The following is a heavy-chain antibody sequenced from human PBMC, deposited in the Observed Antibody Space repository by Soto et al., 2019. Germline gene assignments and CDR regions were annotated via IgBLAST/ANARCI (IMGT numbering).Heavy chain of an antibody. V-gene: IGHV2-5*01. CDR2: IYWNDDK. Sequence: SGPTLVNPTQTLTLTCTFSGFSLSTSGVGVGWIRQPPGKALEWLALIYWNDDKRYSPSLKSRLTITKDASKNQVVLTMTNMDPVDTATYYCAHRRERALINWYFDLWGRGTLVTVSS. CDR3: AHRRERALINWYFDL. J-gene: IGHJ2*01. CDR1: GFSLSTSGVG.